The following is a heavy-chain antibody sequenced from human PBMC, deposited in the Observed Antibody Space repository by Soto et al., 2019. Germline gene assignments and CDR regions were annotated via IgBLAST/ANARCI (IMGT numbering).Heavy chain of an antibody. J-gene: IGHJ5*02. Sequence: QLQLQESGPGLVKPSETLSLTCTVSGGSISSSSYYWGWIRQPPGKGLEWIGRIYYSGSTYYNPSLKSRVTISVDTSKNQFSLKLSSVTAADTAVYYCATHPIVVVVAAPNWFDPWGQGTLVTVSS. CDR1: GGSISSSSYY. V-gene: IGHV4-39*01. CDR3: ATHPIVVVVAAPNWFDP. CDR2: IYYSGST. D-gene: IGHD2-15*01.